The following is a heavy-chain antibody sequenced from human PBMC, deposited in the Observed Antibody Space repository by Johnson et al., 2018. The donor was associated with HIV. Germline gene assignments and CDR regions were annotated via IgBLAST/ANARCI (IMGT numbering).Heavy chain of an antibody. CDR3: ARGLYGSGSYYKTPLGAFDI. J-gene: IGHJ3*02. Sequence: MQLVESGGGLVQPWGSLRLSCAASGFTVSSNYMSWVRQAPGKGLEWVSVIYSGGSTYYADSVKGRFTISRDNSKNTLYLQMNSLRAEDTAVYYCARGLYGSGSYYKTPLGAFDIWGQGTMVTVSS. V-gene: IGHV3-66*01. D-gene: IGHD3-10*01. CDR2: IYSGGST. CDR1: GFTVSSNY.